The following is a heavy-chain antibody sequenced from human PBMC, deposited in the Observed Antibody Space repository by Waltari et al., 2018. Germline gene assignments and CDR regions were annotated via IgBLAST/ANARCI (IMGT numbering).Heavy chain of an antibody. CDR2: IYHSGGT. Sequence: QVQLQESGPGLVKPSGTLSLTCAVSGGSISSSNWWSWVRQPPGKGLEWIGEIYHSGGTNSTPPSKVGFTSSEDNPKNRFPLKRGSVPAADTAVYYGGRDRGASALTSTWSAPGGQGTL. J-gene: IGHJ5*02. CDR1: GGSISSSNW. CDR3: GRDRGASALTSTWSAP. D-gene: IGHD3-10*01. V-gene: IGHV4-4*02.